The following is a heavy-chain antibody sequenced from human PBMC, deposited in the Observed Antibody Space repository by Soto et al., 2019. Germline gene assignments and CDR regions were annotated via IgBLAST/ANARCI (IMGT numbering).Heavy chain of an antibody. J-gene: IGHJ5*02. CDR1: GGSISSYY. Sequence: SETLSLTCTVSGGSISSYYLSWIRQPPGKGLEWIGYIYYSGSTNYNPSLKSRVTISVDTSKNQFSLKLSSVTAADTAVYYCARGDVVVPAATPYNWFDPWGQGTLVTVSS. D-gene: IGHD2-2*01. CDR3: ARGDVVVPAATPYNWFDP. V-gene: IGHV4-59*01. CDR2: IYYSGST.